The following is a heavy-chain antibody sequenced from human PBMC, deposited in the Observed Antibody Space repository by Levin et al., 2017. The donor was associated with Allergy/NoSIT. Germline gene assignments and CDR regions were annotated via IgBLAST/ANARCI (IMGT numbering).Heavy chain of an antibody. V-gene: IGHV3-53*01. D-gene: IGHD4-23*01. CDR3: ASRGAQTLFDD. Sequence: GESLKISCAASGFSVSSNYMNWVRQAPGKGLEWVSIIYSGGDTYYADSVRGRFTISRDNSKNTLYLQMNSLRAGDTAVYYCASRGAQTLFDDWGQGTLVTVSS. CDR1: GFSVSSNY. CDR2: IYSGGDT. J-gene: IGHJ4*02.